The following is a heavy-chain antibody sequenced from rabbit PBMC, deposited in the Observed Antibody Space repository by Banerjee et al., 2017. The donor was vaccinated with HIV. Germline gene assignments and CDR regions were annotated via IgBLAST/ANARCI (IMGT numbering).Heavy chain of an antibody. J-gene: IGHJ4*01. V-gene: IGHV1S45*01. Sequence: QEQLEESGGDLVKPEGSLTLTCKASGLDFSSNYWIYWVRQAPGKGLEWIACIYTGSSGSTYYASWAKGRFTISKTSSTTVTRQMTSLTAADTATYFCARGYWTDGLHLWGPGTLVPVS. CDR2: IYTGSSGST. CDR1: GLDFSSNYW. CDR3: ARGYWTDGLHL. D-gene: IGHD1-1*01.